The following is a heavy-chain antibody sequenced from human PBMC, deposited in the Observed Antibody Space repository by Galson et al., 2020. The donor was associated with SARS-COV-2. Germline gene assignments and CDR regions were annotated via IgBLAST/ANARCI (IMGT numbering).Heavy chain of an antibody. V-gene: IGHV3-30*03. CDR1: SFIFNNYG. CDR2: ISHDGSDQ. D-gene: IGHD3-3*01. J-gene: IGHJ6*03. Sequence: GGSLRLSCKASSFIFNNYGMHWVRRAPGKGLEWVAVISHDGSDQYYAASVKGRFIISRDDSKNMVYLQMNSLRAEDTAVYYCARDREYDFWSTYYLYHYYMDIWGKGTTVTVSS. CDR3: ARDREYDFWSTYYLYHYYMDI.